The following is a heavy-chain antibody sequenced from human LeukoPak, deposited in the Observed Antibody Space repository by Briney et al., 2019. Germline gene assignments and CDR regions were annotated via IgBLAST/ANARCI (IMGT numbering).Heavy chain of an antibody. J-gene: IGHJ4*02. CDR1: GFTFSSYA. V-gene: IGHV3-23*01. CDR3: ARDQAIVVVPVAIVV. CDR2: ISGSGGST. D-gene: IGHD2-2*02. Sequence: GGSLRLSCAASGFTFSSYAMSWVRQAPGKGLEWVSTISGSGGSTYYADSVKGRFTISRDNSKNTLYLQMNSLRAEDTAVYYCARDQAIVVVPVAIVVWGQGTLVTVSS.